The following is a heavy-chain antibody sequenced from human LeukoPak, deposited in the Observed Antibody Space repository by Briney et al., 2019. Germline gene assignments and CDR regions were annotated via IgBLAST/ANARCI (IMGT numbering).Heavy chain of an antibody. D-gene: IGHD3-9*01. CDR1: GFTFSTYV. V-gene: IGHV3-23*01. J-gene: IGHJ4*02. CDR3: AKGSGYDTDFDY. CDR2: IRGGGDNT. Sequence: GGSLRLSCAASGFTFSTYVMRCVRQAPGRGLEWVSGIRGGGDNTYYADSVKGRFTISRDNSKNTLYLQMHSLTAEDTAVYYCAKGSGYDTDFDYWGQGTLVTVSS.